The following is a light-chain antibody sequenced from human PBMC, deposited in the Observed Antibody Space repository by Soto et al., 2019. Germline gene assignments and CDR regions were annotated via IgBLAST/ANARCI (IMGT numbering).Light chain of an antibody. CDR2: EVN. CDR1: SSDVGRYNY. V-gene: IGLV2-8*01. CDR3: SSYAGTPFV. Sequence: QLVLTQPPSASGSPGQSVTISCTGTSSDVGRYNYVSWYQQHPGKAPKLMISEVNKRASGVPDRFSGSKSGNTASLTVSGLQAEDEADYYCSSYAGTPFVFGTGTKLTVL. J-gene: IGLJ1*01.